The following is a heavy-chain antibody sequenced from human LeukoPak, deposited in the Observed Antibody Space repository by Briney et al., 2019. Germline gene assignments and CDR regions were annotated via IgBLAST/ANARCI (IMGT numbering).Heavy chain of an antibody. J-gene: IGHJ2*01. Sequence: SETLSLTCAVSGVSISSYYWTWIQQPAGKGLEWIGLIYTSGTTNYNPSVKSRVTMSVDTSKNQFSLKLNSVTAADTAVYYCARKAASNWYFDLWGRGTLVTVSS. CDR1: GVSISSYY. D-gene: IGHD6-13*01. CDR3: ARKAASNWYFDL. V-gene: IGHV4-4*07. CDR2: IYTSGTT.